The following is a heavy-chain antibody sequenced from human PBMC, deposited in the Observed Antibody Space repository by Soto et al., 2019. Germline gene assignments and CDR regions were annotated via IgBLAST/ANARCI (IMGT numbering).Heavy chain of an antibody. V-gene: IGHV4-34*01. Sequence: PSETLSLTCAVYGGSFSGYYWSWIRQPPGKGLERIGDINHSGSTNYNPSLKSRVTISVDTSKNQFSLTLSSVTAADTAVYYCARGKDYWGQGTLVTVSS. J-gene: IGHJ4*02. CDR3: ARGKDY. CDR2: INHSGST. CDR1: GGSFSGYY.